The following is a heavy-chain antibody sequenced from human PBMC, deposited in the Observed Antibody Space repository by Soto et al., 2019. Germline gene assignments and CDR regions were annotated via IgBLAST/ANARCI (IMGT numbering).Heavy chain of an antibody. CDR1: GFTFVNYA. J-gene: IGHJ4*01. Sequence: PGGSLRLSCTVSGFTFVNYAMSLVRQAPGKGLEWISGINWNGASAGYADSVKGRFTISRDNAKNSLYLQMNSLRAEDTALYYCARGLNKAALSFEYWGQGTLVTVSS. CDR3: ARGLNKAALSFEY. D-gene: IGHD6-25*01. CDR2: INWNGASA. V-gene: IGHV3-20*04.